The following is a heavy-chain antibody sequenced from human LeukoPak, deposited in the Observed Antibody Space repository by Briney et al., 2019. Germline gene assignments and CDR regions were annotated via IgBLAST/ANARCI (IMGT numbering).Heavy chain of an antibody. D-gene: IGHD2-15*01. CDR3: ARQEGYCSGGSCLDFAFDI. CDR1: GGSLSRGGYY. J-gene: IGHJ3*02. V-gene: IGHV4-31*03. CDR2: IYYCGST. Sequence: SQTLSLTCTVSGGSLSRGGYYWSWNRQHPGKGLEWIGYIYYCGSTYYNPSLKSRVTISVDTSKNQFSLKLSSVTAADTAVYHCARQEGYCSGGSCLDFAFDIWGQGTMVTVSS.